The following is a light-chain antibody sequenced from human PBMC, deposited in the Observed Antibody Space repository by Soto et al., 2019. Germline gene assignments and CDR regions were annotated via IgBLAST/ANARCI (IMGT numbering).Light chain of an antibody. CDR3: QQYGSSLWT. CDR2: GAS. J-gene: IGKJ1*01. V-gene: IGKV3-20*01. Sequence: EIVLTPSPGTLSLSPGERATLSCRASQSVSSSFLAWYQHKPGQAPRLLIYGASSRATGIPDRFSGSGSGTDFTLTISRLEPEDFAVYYCQQYGSSLWTFGQGTKVDIK. CDR1: QSVSSSF.